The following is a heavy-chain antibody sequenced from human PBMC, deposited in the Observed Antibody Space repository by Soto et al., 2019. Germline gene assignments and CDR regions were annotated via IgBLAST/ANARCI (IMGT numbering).Heavy chain of an antibody. CDR3: VRQYYDFWTDYPDFDY. CDR2: ISPDSGRP. Sequence: GASVKVSCKASGYTFTKNDSSWVQQATGQGLEWLGLISPDSGRPSYAQKFEGRVTMTTDTSTTTAYLELRSLRSDDTAVYYCVRQYYDFWTDYPDFDYWGQGTLVTVSS. J-gene: IGHJ4*02. V-gene: IGHV1-18*04. CDR1: GYTFTKND. D-gene: IGHD3-3*01.